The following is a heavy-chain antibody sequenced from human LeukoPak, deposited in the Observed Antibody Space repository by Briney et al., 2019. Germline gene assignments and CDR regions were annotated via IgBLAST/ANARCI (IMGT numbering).Heavy chain of an antibody. V-gene: IGHV1-2*02. CDR1: GYTFTGYY. Sequence: GASVKVSCKASGYTFTGYYMHWVRQAPGQGLEWMGWINPNSGGTNYAQKFQDRVTMTRDTSISTAYMELSRLRSDDTAVYYCARDLGVVIRSHFYYYYYMDVWGKGTTVTVSS. J-gene: IGHJ6*03. CDR2: INPNSGGT. CDR3: ARDLGVVIRSHFYYYYYMDV. D-gene: IGHD3-3*01.